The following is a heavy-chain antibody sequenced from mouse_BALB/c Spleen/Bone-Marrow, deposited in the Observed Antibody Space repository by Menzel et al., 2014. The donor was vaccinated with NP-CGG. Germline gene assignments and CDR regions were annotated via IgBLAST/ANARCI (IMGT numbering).Heavy chain of an antibody. V-gene: IGHV1-80*01. CDR3: AFGNYDFDY. J-gene: IGHJ2*01. D-gene: IGHD2-1*01. CDR2: IYPGDGDT. CDR1: GYAFSSYW. Sequence: VQLQQSGAELVRPGSSVRISCKASGYAFSSYWMNWVKQRPGQGLEWIGQIYPGDGDTNYSGKFKGKATLTADESSSTAYMQLSSLTSEDSAVYFCAFGNYDFDYWGQGTTLTVSS.